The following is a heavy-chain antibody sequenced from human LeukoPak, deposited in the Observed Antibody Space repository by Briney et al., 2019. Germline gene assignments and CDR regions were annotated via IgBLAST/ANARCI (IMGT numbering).Heavy chain of an antibody. Sequence: GGSLRLSCAASGFTFSSHSMTWVRQAPGKGLEWVSYISSSSSTIYYADSVKGRFTISRDNAKNSLYLQMNSLRAEDTAVYYCARSTLVTVTPHFDYWGQGTLVTVSS. CDR2: ISSSSSTI. J-gene: IGHJ4*02. D-gene: IGHD4-17*01. CDR1: GFTFSSHS. CDR3: ARSTLVTVTPHFDY. V-gene: IGHV3-48*01.